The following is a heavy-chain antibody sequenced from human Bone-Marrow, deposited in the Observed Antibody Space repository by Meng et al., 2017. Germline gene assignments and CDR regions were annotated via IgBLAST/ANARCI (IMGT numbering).Heavy chain of an antibody. Sequence: GESLKISCAASGFTVSSNYMSWVRQAPGKGLEWVSVIYSGGSTYYADSVKGRFTISRHNSKNTLYLQMNSLRAEDTAVYYCARGTQYGGNYWGQGTLVTVSS. V-gene: IGHV3-53*04. D-gene: IGHD4-23*01. CDR2: IYSGGST. CDR3: ARGTQYGGNY. CDR1: GFTVSSNY. J-gene: IGHJ4*02.